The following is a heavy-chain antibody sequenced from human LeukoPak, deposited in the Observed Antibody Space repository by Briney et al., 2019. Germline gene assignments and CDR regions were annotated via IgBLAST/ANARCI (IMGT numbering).Heavy chain of an antibody. CDR3: ARDVSRPGYTYSPFDI. J-gene: IGHJ3*02. D-gene: IGHD5-24*01. Sequence: GGSLRLSCAASGFTFSDYSRNWVRQAPGKGLEWISYISSRSSTIHYADSVEGRFTISRDNAKNSLYLQMNSLRVEDAAVYYCARDVSRPGYTYSPFDIWGQGTMVTVSS. CDR1: GFTFSDYS. V-gene: IGHV3-48*01. CDR2: ISSRSSTI.